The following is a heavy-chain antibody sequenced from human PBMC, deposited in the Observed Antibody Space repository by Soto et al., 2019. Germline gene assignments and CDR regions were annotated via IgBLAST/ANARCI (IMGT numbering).Heavy chain of an antibody. V-gene: IGHV1-2*02. CDR2: INPNSGGT. J-gene: IGHJ3*02. CDR3: ASGFTNCYKACAFDI. CDR1: GYTFNVYY. D-gene: IGHD2-2*02. Sequence: ASVKVSCKASGYTFNVYYTHWVRQAPGQGLEWMGWINPNSGGTNYAQKFQGRVTTTRDTSISTAYMELSGLRPDDTAVYYCASGFTNCYKACAFDIWGQGTMVTVSS.